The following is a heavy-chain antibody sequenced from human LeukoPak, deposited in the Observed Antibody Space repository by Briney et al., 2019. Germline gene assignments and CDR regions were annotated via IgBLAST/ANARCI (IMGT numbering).Heavy chain of an antibody. V-gene: IGHV3-30*02. J-gene: IGHJ4*02. Sequence: GGSLRLSCAASGFTFSSYGMHWVRQAPGKGLEWVAFIRYDGSNKYYADSVKGRFTISRDNSKNTLYLQMNSLRAEDAAVYYCAKDRVEAAAGSIDYWGQGTLVTVSS. CDR2: IRYDGSNK. CDR3: AKDRVEAAAGSIDY. D-gene: IGHD6-13*01. CDR1: GFTFSSYG.